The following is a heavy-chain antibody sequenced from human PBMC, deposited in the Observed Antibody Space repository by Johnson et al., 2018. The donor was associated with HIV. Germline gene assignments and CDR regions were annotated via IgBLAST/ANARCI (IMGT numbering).Heavy chain of an antibody. CDR1: GFTFSSYA. Sequence: VQLVESGGGLVQPGGSLRLSCAASGFTFSSYAMHWVRQAPGQGLDYVSAISSNGGRTYYAYSVKGRFTISRDNSKNTLYLQMGSLRAEDMAVYYCARRDNDAFDIWGQGTMVTVSS. CDR3: ARRDNDAFDI. CDR2: ISSNGGRT. J-gene: IGHJ3*02. V-gene: IGHV3-64*01.